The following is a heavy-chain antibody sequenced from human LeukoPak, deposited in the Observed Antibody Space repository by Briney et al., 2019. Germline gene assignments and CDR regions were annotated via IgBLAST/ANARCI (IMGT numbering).Heavy chain of an antibody. Sequence: GGSLRLSCAASGFTFSSYAMHWVRQAPGQGLEWMGGIIPIFGTANYAQKFQGRVTITADESTSTAYMELRSLRSDDTAVYYCARDRLDRQQPPIDYWGQGTLVTVSS. CDR1: GFTFSSYA. V-gene: IGHV1-69*01. D-gene: IGHD6-13*01. J-gene: IGHJ4*02. CDR3: ARDRLDRQQPPIDY. CDR2: IIPIFGTA.